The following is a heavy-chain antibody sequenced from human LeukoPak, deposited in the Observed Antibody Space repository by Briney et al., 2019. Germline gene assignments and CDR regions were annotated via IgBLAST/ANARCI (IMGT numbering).Heavy chain of an antibody. CDR2: ISSSGGTT. CDR3: ARSNYYTVDV. J-gene: IGHJ6*02. CDR1: GFTSSDYY. V-gene: IGHV3-11*01. Sequence: PGGSLRLSCAASGFTSSDYYITWIRQPPGKGPEWISYISSSGGTTTYVDSVKGRFTISRDNAKNSLYLQMNSLRADDTAVYYCARSNYYTVDVWGQGTAVTVSS.